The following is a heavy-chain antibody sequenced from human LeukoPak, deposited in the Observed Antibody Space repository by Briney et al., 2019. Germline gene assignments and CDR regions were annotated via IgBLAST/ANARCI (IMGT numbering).Heavy chain of an antibody. CDR2: IIPILGTA. CDR3: ARDDYYDSSAYRENPFDV. J-gene: IGHJ3*01. V-gene: IGHV1-69*13. Sequence: SVKVSCKASGDTFSSYAISWLRQAPGQGLEWMGGIIPILGTANYAQKFQGRVTITADESTSTLYMELRSLRSEDTAIYYCARDDYYDSSAYRENPFDVWGQGTMVTVSS. CDR1: GDTFSSYA. D-gene: IGHD3-22*01.